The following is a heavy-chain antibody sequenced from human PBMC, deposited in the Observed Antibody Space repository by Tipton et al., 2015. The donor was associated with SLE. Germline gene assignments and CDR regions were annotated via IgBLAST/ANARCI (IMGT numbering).Heavy chain of an antibody. CDR1: GGSFSDYS. V-gene: IGHV4-34*01. CDR3: ARDCTTGVCYTTSFDY. D-gene: IGHD2-8*01. CDR2: INHRGST. J-gene: IGHJ4*02. Sequence: TLSLTCALYGGSFSDYSWSWIRQPPGKGLEWIGEINHRGSTNYNPSLKSRVTISIDTSKNQFSLRLSSATAADTAVYYCARDCTTGVCYTTSFDYWGQGTLVAVSP.